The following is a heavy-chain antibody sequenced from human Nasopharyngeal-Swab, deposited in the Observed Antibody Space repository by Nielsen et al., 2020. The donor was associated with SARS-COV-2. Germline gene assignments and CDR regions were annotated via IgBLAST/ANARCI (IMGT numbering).Heavy chain of an antibody. Sequence: SETLSLTCTVSGGSISSGDYYWSWIRQPPGKGLEWIGYIYYSGSTYYNPSLKSRVTISVGTSKNQFSLELSSVTAADTAVYYCARGLGYCSGGTCYYFYYYMDVWGKGTTVTVSS. D-gene: IGHD2-15*01. CDR1: GGSISSGDYY. CDR3: ARGLGYCSGGTCYYFYYYMDV. V-gene: IGHV4-30-4*01. J-gene: IGHJ6*03. CDR2: IYYSGST.